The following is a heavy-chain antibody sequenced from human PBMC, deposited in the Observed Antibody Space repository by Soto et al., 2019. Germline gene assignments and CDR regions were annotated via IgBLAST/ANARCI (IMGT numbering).Heavy chain of an antibody. CDR1: GYTFTSYG. Sequence: GASVKVSCKASGYTFTSYGISWVRQAPGQGLEWMGWISAYNGNTNYAQKLQGRVTMTTDTSTSTAYMELRSLRSDDTAVYYCARDQGVCSSTSCYNGVYYYYGMDVWGQGTTVTVSS. V-gene: IGHV1-18*01. CDR3: ARDQGVCSSTSCYNGVYYYYGMDV. J-gene: IGHJ6*02. CDR2: ISAYNGNT. D-gene: IGHD2-2*02.